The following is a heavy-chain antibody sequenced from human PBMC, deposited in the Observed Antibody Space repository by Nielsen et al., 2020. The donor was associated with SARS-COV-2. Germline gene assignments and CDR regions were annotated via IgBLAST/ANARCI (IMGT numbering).Heavy chain of an antibody. CDR1: GFTFSDYY. CDR3: ARDETPISGTYHHPDC. J-gene: IGHJ4*02. D-gene: IGHD1-26*01. Sequence: GGSLRLSCAASGFTFSDYYMSWIRQAPGKGLEWVSYISSSSSYTNYADSVKGRFTISRDNAKNSLYLQMNSLRAEDTAVYYCARDETPISGTYHHPDCWGLGTLVTVSS. CDR2: ISSSSSYT. V-gene: IGHV3-11*05.